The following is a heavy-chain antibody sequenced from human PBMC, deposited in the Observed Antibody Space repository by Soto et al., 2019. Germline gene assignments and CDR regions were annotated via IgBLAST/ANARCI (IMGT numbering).Heavy chain of an antibody. V-gene: IGHV3-23*01. CDR3: AKVTHYLAGIAGEIDY. CDR1: GFTFSSYA. J-gene: IGHJ4*02. D-gene: IGHD6-13*01. Sequence: GGSLRLSCAASGFTFSSYAMSWVRQAPGKGLEWVSAISGSGGSTYYADSVKGRFTISRDNSKNTLYLQMNSLRAEDMAVYYCAKVTHYLAGIAGEIDYWGQGTLVTVSS. CDR2: ISGSGGST.